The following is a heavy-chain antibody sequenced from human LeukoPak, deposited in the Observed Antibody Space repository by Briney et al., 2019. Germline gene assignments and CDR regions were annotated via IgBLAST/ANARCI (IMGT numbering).Heavy chain of an antibody. V-gene: IGHV4-59*01. Sequence: PSETLSLTCTVSGGSISSYYWSWIRQPPGKGLEWIGYIYYSGSTNYNPSLKSRVTISVDTSKNQFSLKPSSVTAADTAVYYCAREEEWLFDYWGQGTLVTVSS. CDR1: GGSISSYY. D-gene: IGHD3-3*01. J-gene: IGHJ4*02. CDR3: AREEEWLFDY. CDR2: IYYSGST.